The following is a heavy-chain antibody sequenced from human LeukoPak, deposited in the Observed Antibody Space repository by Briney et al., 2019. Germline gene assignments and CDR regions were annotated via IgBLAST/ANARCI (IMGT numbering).Heavy chain of an antibody. Sequence: GASVKVSCKASGGTFSSYAISWVRQAPGQGLEWMGGIIPIFGTANYAQKFQGRVTITTDESTSTAYMELSSLRSEDTAVYYCARKEKPLGWFDPWGQGTLVTVSS. D-gene: IGHD3-16*01. CDR2: IIPIFGTA. CDR3: ARKEKPLGWFDP. J-gene: IGHJ5*02. CDR1: GGTFSSYA. V-gene: IGHV1-69*05.